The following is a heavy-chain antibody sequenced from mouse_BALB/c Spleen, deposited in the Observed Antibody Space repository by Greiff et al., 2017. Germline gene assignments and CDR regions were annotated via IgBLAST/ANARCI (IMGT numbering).Heavy chain of an antibody. D-gene: IGHD1-1*01. V-gene: IGHV14-3*02. Sequence: EVQLQQSGAELVKPGASVKLSCTASGFNIKDTYMHWVKQRPEQGLEWIGRIDPANGNTKYDPKFQGKATITADTSSNTAYLQLSSLTSEDTAVYYCASAIDYYGSSYWYFDVWGAGTTVTVSS. CDR3: ASAIDYYGSSYWYFDV. J-gene: IGHJ1*01. CDR1: GFNIKDTY. CDR2: IDPANGNT.